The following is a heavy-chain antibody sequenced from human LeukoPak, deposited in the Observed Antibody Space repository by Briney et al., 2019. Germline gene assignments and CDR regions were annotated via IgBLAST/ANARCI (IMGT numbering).Heavy chain of an antibody. D-gene: IGHD3-22*01. V-gene: IGHV4-59*08. J-gene: IGHJ3*02. CDR2: IYYSATP. CDR1: GGSISSYY. CDR3: ARHKYYYDSSGYPGFAFDI. Sequence: SETLSLTCTVSGGSISSYYWSWIRQPPGKGLEWIGYIYYSATPNSHPPLQPPVPISVDPSKNQFSLKLRSVPAADTAVYYCARHKYYYDSSGYPGFAFDIWGQGTMVTVSS.